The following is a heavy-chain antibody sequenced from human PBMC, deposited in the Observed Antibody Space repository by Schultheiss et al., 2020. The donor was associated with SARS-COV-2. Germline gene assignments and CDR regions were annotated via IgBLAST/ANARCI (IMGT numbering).Heavy chain of an antibody. D-gene: IGHD2-8*02. J-gene: IGHJ5*02. V-gene: IGHV3-23*01. Sequence: GESLKISCAASGFTFSSYWMHWVRQDTGKGLEWVSAISGSGGSTYYADSVKGRFTISRDNSNNTLYLQMNSLRAEDTAVYYCAKAQGRIRSSYWDRSGGWFDPWGQGILVTVSS. CDR3: AKAQGRIRSSYWDRSGGWFDP. CDR2: ISGSGGST. CDR1: GFTFSSYW.